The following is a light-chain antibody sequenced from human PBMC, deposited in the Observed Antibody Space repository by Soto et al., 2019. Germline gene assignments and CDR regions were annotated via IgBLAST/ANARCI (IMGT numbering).Light chain of an antibody. CDR2: DDS. Sequence: QYALTQPASVSGSPGQSITISCTGTNSDIGGYNYVSWYQQHPGKAPKLMIYDDSNRPSGVANRFSGSKSGNTASLTISGLQAEDEAAYYCSSYTSSSPRYGVFGGGTKLTVL. V-gene: IGLV2-14*01. J-gene: IGLJ2*01. CDR1: NSDIGGYNY. CDR3: SSYTSSSPRYGV.